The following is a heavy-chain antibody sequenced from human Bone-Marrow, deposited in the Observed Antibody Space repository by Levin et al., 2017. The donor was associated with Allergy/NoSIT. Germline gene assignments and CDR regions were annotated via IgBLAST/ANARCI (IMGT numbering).Heavy chain of an antibody. D-gene: IGHD5-12*01. V-gene: IGHV3-23*05. CDR1: GFTFSSYA. CDR2: IHNSSRST. J-gene: IGHJ5*02. CDR3: ARGLEYSGLP. Sequence: GESLKISCAASGFTFSSYAMSWVRQAPGKGLEWVASIHNSSRSTHYADSVKGRFTISRDNSKNRLSLQMYSLRAEDTAVYYCARGLEYSGLPWGQGTLVTVSS.